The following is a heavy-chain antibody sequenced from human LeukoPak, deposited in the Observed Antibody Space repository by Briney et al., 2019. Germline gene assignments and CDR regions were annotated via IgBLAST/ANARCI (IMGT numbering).Heavy chain of an antibody. V-gene: IGHV4-39*07. CDR3: ARVPISTSARGYFDY. CDR2: MSYSGTT. J-gene: IGHJ4*02. D-gene: IGHD3-10*01. Sequence: SETLSLTCTVSGGSISSSSYYWGWIRQPPGKGLEGIASMSYSGTTYYNPSLKGRVTISVDTSKNKFSLKLSSVTAADTAVYYCARVPISTSARGYFDYWGQGTLVTVSS. CDR1: GGSISSSSYY.